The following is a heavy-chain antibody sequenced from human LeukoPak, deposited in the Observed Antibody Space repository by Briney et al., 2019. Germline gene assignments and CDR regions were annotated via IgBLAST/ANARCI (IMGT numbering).Heavy chain of an antibody. J-gene: IGHJ4*02. V-gene: IGHV3-74*03. D-gene: IGHD1-26*01. CDR3: ARDPLLWELPSDY. CDR1: GFTFSTFW. Sequence: GGSLRLSCAASGFTFSTFWMHWVRQAPGKGPMWVSQINNDGSDTKYADSVKGRFTISRDNAKNTLYLQMNSLRAEDTAVYYCARDPLLWELPSDYWGQGTLVTVSS. CDR2: INNDGSDT.